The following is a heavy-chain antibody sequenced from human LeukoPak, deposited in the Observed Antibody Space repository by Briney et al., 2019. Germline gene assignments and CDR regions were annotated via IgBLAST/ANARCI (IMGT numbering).Heavy chain of an antibody. CDR3: ARDKNGSNLMGY. D-gene: IGHD6-13*01. Sequence: ASVKVSCQASGYTFTGYYLHWVRQAPGQGLEWMGWINPNSGGTNYAQKFQGRVTMTRDTSISTAYIELSGLTSDDTAVFYCARDKNGSNLMGYWGQGTLVTVSS. CDR2: INPNSGGT. V-gene: IGHV1-2*02. CDR1: GYTFTGYY. J-gene: IGHJ4*02.